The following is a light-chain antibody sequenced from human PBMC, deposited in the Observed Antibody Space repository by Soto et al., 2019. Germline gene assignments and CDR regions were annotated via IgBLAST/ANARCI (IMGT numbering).Light chain of an antibody. Sequence: QSVLTQAPSASGAPGQRVTISCSGSSSNIGRNAVNWYQQLPGTAPKLLIYGDNQRPSGGPDRFSGSESGTSASLAISGLQSEDEADYYCAAWDDSLNGVVFGGGTKLTVL. V-gene: IGLV1-44*01. CDR3: AAWDDSLNGVV. J-gene: IGLJ2*01. CDR2: GDN. CDR1: SSNIGRNA.